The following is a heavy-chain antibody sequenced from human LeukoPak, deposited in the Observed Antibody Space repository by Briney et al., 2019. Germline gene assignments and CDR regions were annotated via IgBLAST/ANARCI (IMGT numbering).Heavy chain of an antibody. CDR1: GFTFSSFD. J-gene: IGHJ4*02. D-gene: IGHD2-15*01. V-gene: IGHV3-30*18. CDR2: ISYDGSNK. Sequence: PGGSLRLSCAASGFTFSSFDMHWVRQAPGKGLGWGAVISYDGSNKYYADSVKGRFAISIDNSKNTLFLQMKSLRTEDTAVYYCAKASVVVVVARFDYWGQGTLVTVSS. CDR3: AKASVVVVVARFDY.